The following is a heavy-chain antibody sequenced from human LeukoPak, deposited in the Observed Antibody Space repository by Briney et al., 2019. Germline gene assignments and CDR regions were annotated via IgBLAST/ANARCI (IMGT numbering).Heavy chain of an antibody. CDR3: VREDTPATANY. J-gene: IGHJ4*02. V-gene: IGHV3-30-3*01. CDR2: ISYDGSNK. CDR1: GFTFSSYA. D-gene: IGHD2-21*02. Sequence: GRSLRLSCAASGFTFSSYAMHWVRQAPGKGLEWVAVISYDGSNKYYADSVKGRFTISRDNSKDTLFLQMHSLRPGDTAVYYCVREDTPATANYWGQGTLVTISS.